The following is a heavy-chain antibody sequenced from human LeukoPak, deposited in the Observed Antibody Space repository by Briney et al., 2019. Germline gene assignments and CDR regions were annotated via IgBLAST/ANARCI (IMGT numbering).Heavy chain of an antibody. D-gene: IGHD3-10*01. CDR3: ARNRYYYGSGSYGVPNWFGP. Sequence: SETLSLTCTVSGVSINSNSYYWGWIRQPPGKGLEWIGSIYYSGSTYYNPSLKSRVTISVDTSKNQFSLKLSSVTAADTAVYYCARNRYYYGSGSYGVPNWFGPWGQGTLVTVSS. CDR1: GVSINSNSYY. V-gene: IGHV4-39*01. J-gene: IGHJ5*02. CDR2: IYYSGST.